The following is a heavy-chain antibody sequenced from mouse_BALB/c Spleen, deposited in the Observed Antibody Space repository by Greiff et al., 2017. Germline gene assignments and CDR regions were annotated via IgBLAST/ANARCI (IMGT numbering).Heavy chain of an antibody. V-gene: IGHV5-17*02. Sequence: EVQVVESGGGLVQPGGSRKLSCAASGFTFSSFGMHWVRQAPEKGLEWVAYISSGSSTSYYADTVKGRFTISRDNPKNTLFLQMTSLRSEDTAMYYWARSHDYDEAMDYWGQGTSVTVSS. D-gene: IGHD2-4*01. J-gene: IGHJ4*01. CDR1: GFTFSSFG. CDR3: ARSHDYDEAMDY. CDR2: ISSGSSTS.